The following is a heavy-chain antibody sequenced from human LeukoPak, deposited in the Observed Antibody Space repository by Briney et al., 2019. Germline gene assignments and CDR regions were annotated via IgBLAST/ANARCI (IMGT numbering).Heavy chain of an antibody. D-gene: IGHD3-10*01. CDR1: GFTFSDYY. CDR3: ARDWSSVDY. Sequence: GGSLRLSCAASGFTFSDYYMTWIRQAPGRGLEWVSYISRGGNTIYYADSVKGRFTISRDNAKNSLYLQMNGLRAEDTAVFYCARDWSSVDYWGQGTLVTVSS. CDR2: ISRGGNTI. V-gene: IGHV3-11*04. J-gene: IGHJ4*02.